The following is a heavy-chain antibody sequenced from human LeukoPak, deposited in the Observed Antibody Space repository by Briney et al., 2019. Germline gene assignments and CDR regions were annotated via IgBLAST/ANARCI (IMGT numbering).Heavy chain of an antibody. D-gene: IGHD4-17*01. J-gene: IGHJ6*02. CDR1: GFTFSGSS. CDR2: VRSKPNSYAT. CDR3: TRTGRGDYPYYYYGLDV. Sequence: GGSLKLSCTASGFTFSGSSMHWVRQASGKGLEWVGRVRSKPNSYATAYAASVKGRFTISRDDSKNTAYLQMNSLNTEDTAVHYCTRTGRGDYPYYYYGLDVWGQGTTVIVSS. V-gene: IGHV3-73*01.